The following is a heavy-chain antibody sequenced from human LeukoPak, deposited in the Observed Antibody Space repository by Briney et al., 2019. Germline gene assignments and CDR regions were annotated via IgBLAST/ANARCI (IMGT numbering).Heavy chain of an antibody. CDR2: IYYSGII. D-gene: IGHD6-6*01. Sequence: SETLSLTCTVSDVSISSYYWSWIRQPPGKGLEWIGYIYYSGIINYNTSLKSRITISIDMSKSQFSLKLSSVTAADTAVYYCASHDSSSSLDYWGQGILVTVSS. CDR1: DVSISSYY. V-gene: IGHV4-59*01. J-gene: IGHJ4*02. CDR3: ASHDSSSSLDY.